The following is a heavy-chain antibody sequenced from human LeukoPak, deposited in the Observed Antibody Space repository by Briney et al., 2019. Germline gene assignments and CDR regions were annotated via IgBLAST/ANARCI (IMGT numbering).Heavy chain of an antibody. CDR1: GFTFSSYA. CDR2: ISYDGSNK. V-gene: IGHV3-30-3*01. Sequence: GGSPRLSCAASGFTFSSYAMHWVRQAPGKGLEWVAAISYDGSNKYYADSVKGRFTISRDNSKNTLYLQMNSLRAEDTAVYYCARANYYGMDVWGQGTTVTVSS. CDR3: ARANYYGMDV. J-gene: IGHJ6*02.